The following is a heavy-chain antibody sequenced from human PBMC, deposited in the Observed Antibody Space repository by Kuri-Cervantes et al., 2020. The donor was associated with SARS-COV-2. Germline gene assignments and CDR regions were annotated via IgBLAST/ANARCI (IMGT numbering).Heavy chain of an antibody. Sequence: GESLKISCVATGFTFSGYTMNWVRQAPGKALQWVSSISGSGSYIYYADSVKGRSTVSRDSAKNSLYLQMNSLRAEDTAVYYCARDPEGVIGFGYFDYWGQGTLVTVSS. V-gene: IGHV3-21*01. J-gene: IGHJ4*02. CDR1: GFTFSGYT. CDR2: ISGSGSYI. D-gene: IGHD3-10*01. CDR3: ARDPEGVIGFGYFDY.